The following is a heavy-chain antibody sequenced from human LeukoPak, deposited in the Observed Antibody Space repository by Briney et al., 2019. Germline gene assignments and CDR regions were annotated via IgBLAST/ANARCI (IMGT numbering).Heavy chain of an antibody. V-gene: IGHV3-23*01. D-gene: IGHD2-2*01. CDR3: AKVCYGYYFDY. Sequence: GGSLRLSCAASGFTFSSHAMSWVRQAPGKGLEWVSAISSSGGDTYYGGSVKGRFTISRDNSKSTLYLQMNSLRADDTAVYYCAKVCYGYYFDYWGQGTLVTVSS. J-gene: IGHJ4*02. CDR2: ISSSGGDT. CDR1: GFTFSSHA.